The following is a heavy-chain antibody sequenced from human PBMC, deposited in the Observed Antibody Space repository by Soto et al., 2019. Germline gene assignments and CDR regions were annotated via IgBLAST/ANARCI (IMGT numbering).Heavy chain of an antibody. CDR3: AKARADYYDSSGYPVDY. CDR2: ISGSGGST. J-gene: IGHJ4*02. CDR1: GFTFSSYA. D-gene: IGHD3-22*01. Sequence: EVQLLESGGGLVQPGGSLRLSCAASGFTFSSYAMSWVRQAPGKGLEWVSAISGSGGSTYYADSVKGRFTISRDNSKNTLYLQMNSLRAEDTAVHYCAKARADYYDSSGYPVDYWGQGTLVTVSS. V-gene: IGHV3-23*01.